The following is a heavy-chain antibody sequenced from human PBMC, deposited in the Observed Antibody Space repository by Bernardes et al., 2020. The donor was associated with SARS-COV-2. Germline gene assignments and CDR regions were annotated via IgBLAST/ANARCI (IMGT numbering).Heavy chain of an antibody. CDR2: INHSGST. V-gene: IGHV4-34*01. J-gene: IGHJ6*03. CDR1: GGSFSGYY. CDR3: ARGRRRDYYYMDV. Sequence: SETLSLTCAVYGGSFSGYYWSWIRQPPGKGLEWIGEINHSGSTNYNPSLKSRVTISVDTSKNQFSLKLSSVTAADTAVYYCARGRRRDYYYMDVWGKGTTVTVSS.